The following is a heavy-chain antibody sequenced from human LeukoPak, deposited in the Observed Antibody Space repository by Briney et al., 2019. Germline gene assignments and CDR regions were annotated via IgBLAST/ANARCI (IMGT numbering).Heavy chain of an antibody. V-gene: IGHV4-59*12. J-gene: IGHJ4*02. CDR1: GGSISSYY. CDR3: ARGGLITIIRGLNFGY. Sequence: SETLSLTCTASGGSISSYYWSWIRQPAGKGLEWIGYIYYSGSTNYNPSLKSRVTIPVDTSKNQFSLKLTSVTAADTAVYYCARGGLITIIRGLNFGYWGQGTLVSVSS. D-gene: IGHD3-10*01. CDR2: IYYSGST.